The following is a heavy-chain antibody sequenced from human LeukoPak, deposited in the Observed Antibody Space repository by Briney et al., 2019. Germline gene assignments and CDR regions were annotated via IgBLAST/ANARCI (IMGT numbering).Heavy chain of an antibody. CDR2: ISYDGSNK. J-gene: IGHJ4*02. V-gene: IGHV3-30*01. Sequence: GGSLRLSCAASGFTFSSYAMHWVRQAPGKGLEWVAVISYDGSNKYYADSVKGRFTISRDNSKNTLYLQMNSLRAEDTAVYYCTYGDYPLTYWGQGTLVSVSS. CDR3: TYGDYPLTY. CDR1: GFTFSSYA. D-gene: IGHD4-17*01.